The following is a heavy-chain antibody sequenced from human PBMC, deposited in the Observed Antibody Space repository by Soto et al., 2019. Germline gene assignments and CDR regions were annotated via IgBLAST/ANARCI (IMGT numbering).Heavy chain of an antibody. CDR1: GFTFSAHY. D-gene: IGHD6-19*01. V-gene: IGHV3-72*01. CDR3: TRGYSGARFYGFDV. Sequence: GGSLRLSCVASGFTFSAHYIDWVRQAPGRGLEWVGRSSNKAYSYSNEYAAAGKDRFTISRDDSMNSLYLQMSSLKTEDTAVYYCTRGYSGARFYGFDVWGPGTMVTVSS. J-gene: IGHJ3*01. CDR2: SSNKAYSYSN.